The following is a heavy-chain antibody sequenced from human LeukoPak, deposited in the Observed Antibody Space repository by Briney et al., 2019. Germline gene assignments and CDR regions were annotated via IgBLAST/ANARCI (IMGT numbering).Heavy chain of an antibody. V-gene: IGHV4-38-2*02. J-gene: IGHJ4*02. Sequence: SETLSLTCTVSGYSISSGYYWGWIRQPPGKGLEWIGSIYHSGSTYYNPSLKGRVTISVDTSKNQFSLKLSSVTAADTAVYYCATAQAAGYSYDWYYFDYWGQGTLVTVSS. CDR2: IYHSGST. D-gene: IGHD5-18*01. CDR3: ATAQAAGYSYDWYYFDY. CDR1: GYSISSGYY.